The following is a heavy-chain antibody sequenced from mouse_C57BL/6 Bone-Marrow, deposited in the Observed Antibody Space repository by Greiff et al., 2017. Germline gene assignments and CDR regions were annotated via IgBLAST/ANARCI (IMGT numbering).Heavy chain of an antibody. Sequence: QVQLQQSGAELVRPGTSVKLSCKTSGYIFTSSWINWVKQRSGQGLECIARLYPGTGTTYYNDKFKGKATLTAYKSSSTAYIQLSILKSEDSAVYFCAREEITTYAMDYWWQGTAVTVSS. D-gene: IGHD1-1*01. J-gene: IGHJ4*01. CDR2: LYPGTGTT. V-gene: IGHV1S132*01. CDR1: GYIFTSSW. CDR3: AREEITTYAMDY.